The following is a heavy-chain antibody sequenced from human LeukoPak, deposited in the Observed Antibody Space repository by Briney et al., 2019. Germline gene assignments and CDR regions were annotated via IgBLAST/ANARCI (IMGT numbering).Heavy chain of an antibody. CDR1: GYTFTSYG. V-gene: IGHV1-18*01. J-gene: IGHJ4*02. CDR2: ISAYNGNT. D-gene: IGHD6-6*01. CDR3: ARDLPYGSSDRTPFDY. Sequence: ASVKVSCKASGYTFTSYGISWVRQAPGQGLEWMGWISAYNGNTNHAQALQGRVTMTTDTSTSTAYMELRSLRSDDTAMYYCARDLPYGSSDRTPFDYWSQGTLVTVSS.